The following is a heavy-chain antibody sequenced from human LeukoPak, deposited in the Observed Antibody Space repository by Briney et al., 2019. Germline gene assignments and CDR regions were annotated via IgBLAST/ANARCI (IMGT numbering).Heavy chain of an antibody. CDR3: AKGGSYYEDYFDY. CDR2: VSGSGGYT. V-gene: IGHV3-23*01. J-gene: IGHJ4*02. D-gene: IGHD3-22*01. Sequence: GGSLRLSCAASGFTFSSYAMSWVRQAPGKGLEWVSSVSGSGGYTYYAGSVKGRFTISRDNSKNTLYLQMNSLRAEDTAVYYCAKGGSYYEDYFDYWGQGTLVTVSS. CDR1: GFTFSSYA.